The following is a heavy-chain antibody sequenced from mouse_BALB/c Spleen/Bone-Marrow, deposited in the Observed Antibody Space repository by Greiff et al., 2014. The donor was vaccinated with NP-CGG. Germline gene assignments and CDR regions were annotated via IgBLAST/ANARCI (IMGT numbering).Heavy chain of an antibody. D-gene: IGHD2-4*01. V-gene: IGHV1S81*02. CDR1: GYTFTRYW. CDR3: ARMITTRGFDY. CDR2: LNPSNGHT. J-gene: IGHJ2*01. Sequence: QVHVKQSGAELLKPGTSVKLSCKASGYTFTRYWMHWVKQRPGQGLEWIGELNPSNGHTNYNGKFKNKATVTVDKSSSTAYMQLSSLTSEDSAVYYCARMITTRGFDYWGQGPTLTVSS.